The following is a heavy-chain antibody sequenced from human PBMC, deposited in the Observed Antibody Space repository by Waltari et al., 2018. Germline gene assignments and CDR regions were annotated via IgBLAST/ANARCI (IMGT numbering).Heavy chain of an antibody. D-gene: IGHD3-3*01. CDR1: GFTFSSYE. V-gene: IGHV3-48*03. CDR3: ARFYWSGYYSFDY. J-gene: IGHJ4*02. CDR2: ISSSGSTI. Sequence: EVQLVESGGGLVQPGGSLRLSCAASGFTFSSYEMNWVRQAPGNGVEWVSYISSSGSTIYYADSVKGRFTISRDNAKNSLYLQMNSLRAEDTAVYYCARFYWSGYYSFDYWGQGTLVTVSS.